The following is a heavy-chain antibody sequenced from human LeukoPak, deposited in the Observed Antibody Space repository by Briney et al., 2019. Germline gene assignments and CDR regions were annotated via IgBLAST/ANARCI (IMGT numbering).Heavy chain of an antibody. CDR1: GFTFSSYD. CDR2: ISYDGSNK. V-gene: IGHV3-30-3*01. CDR3: ARSAISDY. J-gene: IGHJ4*02. Sequence: GGSLRLSCAASGFTFSSYDMHWVRQAPGKGLEWVAVISYDGSNKYYADSVKGRFTISRDNSKNTLYLQMNSLRAEDTAVYYCARSAISDYWGQGTLVTVSS. D-gene: IGHD3-3*02.